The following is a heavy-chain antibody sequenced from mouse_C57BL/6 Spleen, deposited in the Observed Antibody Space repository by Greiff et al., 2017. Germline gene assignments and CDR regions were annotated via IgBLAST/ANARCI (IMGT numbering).Heavy chain of an antibody. CDR3: ARWGVSWDYFDY. CDR2: IYPRDGST. J-gene: IGHJ2*01. CDR1: GYTFTDHT. V-gene: IGHV1-78*01. Sequence: VQVVESDAELVKPGASVKISCKVSGYTFTDHTIHWMKQRPEQGLEWIGYIYPRDGSTKYNEKFKGKATLTADKSSSTAYMQLNSLTSEDSAVYFCARWGVSWDYFDYWGQGTTLTVSS. D-gene: IGHD4-1*01.